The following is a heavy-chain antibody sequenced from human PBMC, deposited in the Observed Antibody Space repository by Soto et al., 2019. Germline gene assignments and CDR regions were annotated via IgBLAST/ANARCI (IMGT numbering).Heavy chain of an antibody. V-gene: IGHV1-69*01. J-gene: IGHJ2*01. CDR2: SIPVFGTA. D-gene: IGHD6-25*01. CDR1: GGTFRNYA. CDR3: GTPCPKQRLVRGAFAP. Sequence: QVQLVQSGAEVKKPGSSVKLSCKTSGGTFRNYAINWVRQAPGQGLEWMGGSIPVFGTANYAQTFQGRFTITADESTRTAYRALGSRGSGDTALYSWGTPCPKQRLVRGAFAPGGRGPLAPVAS.